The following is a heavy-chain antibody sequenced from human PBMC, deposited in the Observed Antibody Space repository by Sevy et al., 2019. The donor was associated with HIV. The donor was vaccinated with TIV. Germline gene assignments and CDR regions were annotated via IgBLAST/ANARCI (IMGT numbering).Heavy chain of an antibody. D-gene: IGHD3-22*01. V-gene: IGHV3-30-3*01. CDR3: ARDFSYDSSGYYYDSHFDY. CDR2: ISYDGSNK. Sequence: GGSLRLSCAASGFTFSSYAMHWVHQAPGKGLEWVAVISYDGSNKYYADSVKGRFTISRDNSKNTLYLQMNSLRAEDTAVYYCARDFSYDSSGYYYDSHFDYWGQGTLVTVSS. CDR1: GFTFSSYA. J-gene: IGHJ4*02.